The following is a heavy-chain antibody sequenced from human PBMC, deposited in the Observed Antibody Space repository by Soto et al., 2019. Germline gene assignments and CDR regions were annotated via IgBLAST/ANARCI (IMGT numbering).Heavy chain of an antibody. CDR2: ISAYNGNT. V-gene: IGHV1-18*01. J-gene: IGHJ1*01. Sequence: ASVKVSCKACGYTFTSYGISWVRQAPGQGLEWLGWISAYNGNTNYAQKLQGRVTMTTDTSTSTAYMELRSLRSDDTAVYYCARVPMRYYDSSGYSFSYFQHWGQGTLVTVSS. CDR1: GYTFTSYG. D-gene: IGHD3-22*01. CDR3: ARVPMRYYDSSGYSFSYFQH.